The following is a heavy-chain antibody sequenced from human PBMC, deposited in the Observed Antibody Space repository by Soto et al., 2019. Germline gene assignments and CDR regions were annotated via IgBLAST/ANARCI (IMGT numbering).Heavy chain of an antibody. CDR1: GGTFSSYT. CDR3: ARPAGDNYYYMDV. CDR2: IIPILGIA. J-gene: IGHJ6*03. D-gene: IGHD4-17*01. V-gene: IGHV1-69*02. Sequence: QVQLVQSGAEVKKPGSAVKVTCKATGGTFSSYTISWVRQAPGQGLEWMGRIIPILGIANYAQKFQGRVTITADKSTSTAYMELSSLRSEDTAVYYCARPAGDNYYYMDVCGKGTTVTVSS.